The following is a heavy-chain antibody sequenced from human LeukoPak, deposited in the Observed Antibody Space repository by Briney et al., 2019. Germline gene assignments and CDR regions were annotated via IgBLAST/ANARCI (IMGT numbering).Heavy chain of an antibody. J-gene: IGHJ4*02. CDR1: GFTFSDYY. CDR2: ISTPGTTT. D-gene: IGHD3-10*01. V-gene: IGHV3-11*04. CDR3: ARAPGSYRFDF. Sequence: PGGSLRLSCAASGFTFSDYYMSWMRQAPGKGLECISYISTPGTTTSYADSGKGRFTISRGNTRNSLYLQMNSLRADDTAIYYCARAPGSYRFDFWGQGPPVTVSS.